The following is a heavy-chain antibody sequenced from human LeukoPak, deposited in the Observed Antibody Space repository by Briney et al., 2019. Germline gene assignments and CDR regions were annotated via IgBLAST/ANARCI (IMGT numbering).Heavy chain of an antibody. CDR2: VSPYNGNT. V-gene: IGHV1-18*01. J-gene: IGHJ4*02. CDR1: GYTFTDYD. Sequence: ASVKVSCKTSGYTFTDYDITWVRQAPGQGLEWMGRVSPYNGNTYYSQRFQDRVTITKDTSTGTAYMDLRNLRTDDTAMYYCARNGRVRRVVKDLFEYWGQGTLVAVSS. CDR3: ARNGRVRRVVKDLFEY. D-gene: IGHD3-10*01.